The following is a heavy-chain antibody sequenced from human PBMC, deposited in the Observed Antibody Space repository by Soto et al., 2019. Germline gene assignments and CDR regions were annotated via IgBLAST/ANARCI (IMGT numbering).Heavy chain of an antibody. CDR2: IYPGDSDT. Sequence: GESLKISCKGSGYSFTSYWIGWVRQMPGKGLEWMGIIYPGDSDTRYSPSFQGQVTISADKSISTAYLQWSSLKASDTAMHYCARQGYCISTSCRSSNWFDPWGQGTLVTVSS. CDR1: GYSFTSYW. V-gene: IGHV5-51*01. D-gene: IGHD2-2*01. CDR3: ARQGYCISTSCRSSNWFDP. J-gene: IGHJ5*02.